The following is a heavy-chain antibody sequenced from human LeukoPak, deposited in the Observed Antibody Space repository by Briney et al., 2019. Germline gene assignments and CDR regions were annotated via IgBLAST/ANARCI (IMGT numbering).Heavy chain of an antibody. J-gene: IGHJ5*02. D-gene: IGHD2-2*01. Sequence: SVKVSCKASGYTFTSYGISWVRQAPGQGLEWMGGIIPIFGTSNYARKFQGRVTITTDESTSTAYMELSSLRSEDTAVYYCAREYCSSTSCKRYNWFDPWGQGTLVTVSS. CDR2: IIPIFGTS. CDR1: GYTFTSYG. CDR3: AREYCSSTSCKRYNWFDP. V-gene: IGHV1-69*05.